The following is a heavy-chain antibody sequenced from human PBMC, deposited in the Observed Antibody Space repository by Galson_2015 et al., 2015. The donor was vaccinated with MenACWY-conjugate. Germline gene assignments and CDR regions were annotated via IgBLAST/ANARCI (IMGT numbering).Heavy chain of an antibody. CDR3: ARRPPGGQGMDV. V-gene: IGHV5-51*01. CDR2: IDPDGSNT. J-gene: IGHJ6*02. CDR1: GYSFTNYR. D-gene: IGHD2-15*01. Sequence: QSGAAVKKPGESLKISWEGTGYSFTNYRIGWVRQMPGKGLEWMALIDPDGSNTRYRASFQGQVTISAEKSISIGYLQWTSLGASDTAMFYCARRPPGGQGMDVWGQGTLVTVSS.